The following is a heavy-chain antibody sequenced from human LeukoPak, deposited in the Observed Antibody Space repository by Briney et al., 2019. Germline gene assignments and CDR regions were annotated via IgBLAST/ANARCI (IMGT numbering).Heavy chain of an antibody. CDR2: IYPGDSDT. CDR1: GYSFPSYW. Sequence: GESLKISCKGSGYSFPSYWIGWGRQMPGKGLEWMGIIYPGDSDTRYSPSFQGQVTISSDKSISTAYLQWSSVKAPDTAMYYSVSPVVPAAIDAFDIWGEGTMVTVSS. D-gene: IGHD2-2*01. CDR3: VSPVVPAAIDAFDI. J-gene: IGHJ3*02. V-gene: IGHV5-51*01.